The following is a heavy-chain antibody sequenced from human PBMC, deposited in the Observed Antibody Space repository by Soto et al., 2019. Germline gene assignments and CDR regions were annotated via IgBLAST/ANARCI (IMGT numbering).Heavy chain of an antibody. D-gene: IGHD6-13*01. CDR2: IYPGDSDT. Sequence: GESLKISCKGSGYSFTNYWIGWVRQMPGKGLEWMGIIYPGDSDTRYSPSFQGQVTISADKSISTAYLQWSSLKASDTAMYYCARRPIASAGPPYFDYWGQGTLVTVSS. J-gene: IGHJ4*02. CDR1: GYSFTNYW. CDR3: ARRPIASAGPPYFDY. V-gene: IGHV5-51*01.